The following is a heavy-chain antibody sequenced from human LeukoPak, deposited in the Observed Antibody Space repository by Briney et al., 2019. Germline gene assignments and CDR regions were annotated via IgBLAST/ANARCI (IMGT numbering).Heavy chain of an antibody. J-gene: IGHJ4*02. Sequence: GGPLRLSCAASGFTFTNYNMNWVRQAPGKGLEWVSSISSSSSYIYYADSVKGRFTISRDNAKNSLYLQMNSLRAEDTAVYYCARGAHYYYDSSGYSYGDDYWGQGTLVTVSS. CDR3: ARGAHYYYDSSGYSYGDDY. V-gene: IGHV3-21*01. CDR2: ISSSSSYI. D-gene: IGHD3-22*01. CDR1: GFTFTNYN.